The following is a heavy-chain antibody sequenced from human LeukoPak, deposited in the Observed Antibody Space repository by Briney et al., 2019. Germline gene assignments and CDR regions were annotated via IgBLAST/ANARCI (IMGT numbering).Heavy chain of an antibody. J-gene: IGHJ6*02. CDR2: ISAYNGNT. D-gene: IGHD1-26*01. CDR1: GYTFTSYG. V-gene: IGHV1-18*01. CDR3: AREGGTYYYYYGMDV. Sequence: ASVKVSCKASGYTFTSYGISWVRQAPGQGLEWMGWISAYNGNTNYAQKLQGRVTMTTDTSTSTAYMELRSLRSDDTAVYYCAREGGTYYYYYGMDVWGQGTTVTVSS.